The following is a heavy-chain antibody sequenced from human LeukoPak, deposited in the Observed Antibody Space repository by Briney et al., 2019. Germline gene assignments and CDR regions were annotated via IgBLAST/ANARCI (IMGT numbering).Heavy chain of an antibody. J-gene: IGHJ4*02. CDR3: ARLIGFAIAAAATDY. CDR1: GFAFSTYW. D-gene: IGHD6-13*01. V-gene: IGHV3-74*01. Sequence: PGRSLRLSCAASGFAFSTYWMHWVRQAPGKGLVWVSRIDSDGGTTNYADSVKGRFTISRDNAKNSLYLQMNSLRAEDTALYYCARLIGFAIAAAATDYWGQGALVTVSS. CDR2: IDSDGGTT.